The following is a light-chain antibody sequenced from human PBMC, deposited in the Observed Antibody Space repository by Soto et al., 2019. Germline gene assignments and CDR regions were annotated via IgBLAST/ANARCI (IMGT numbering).Light chain of an antibody. CDR2: DAS. CDR3: QQYNSYSLT. V-gene: IGKV1-5*01. CDR1: QSISSR. Sequence: DIQMTQSPSTLSASVGGRVTITCRASQSISSRLAWYQQKPGKAPKILIYDASNLESGVPSRFSGSGSGTEFTLTISSLQPDDFATYYCQQYNSYSLTFGGGTKVDIK. J-gene: IGKJ4*01.